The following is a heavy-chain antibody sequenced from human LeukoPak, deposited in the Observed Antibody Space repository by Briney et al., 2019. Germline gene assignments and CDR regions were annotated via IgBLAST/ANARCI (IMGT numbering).Heavy chain of an antibody. CDR2: ISSSSSYI. D-gene: IGHD3-10*01. V-gene: IGHV3-21*01. CDR3: ARDYYGSGSYIDY. Sequence: PGGSLRLSCAASGFTFSSYSMNWVRQAPGKGLEWVSSISSSSSYIYYADSVKGRFTISRDNAKNSLYLQMNSLRAEDTAVYYCARDYYGSGSYIDYWGQGTLVTVSS. CDR1: GFTFSSYS. J-gene: IGHJ4*02.